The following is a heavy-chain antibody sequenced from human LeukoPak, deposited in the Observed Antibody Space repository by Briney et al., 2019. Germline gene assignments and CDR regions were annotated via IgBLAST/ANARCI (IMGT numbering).Heavy chain of an antibody. J-gene: IGHJ5*02. CDR3: ARDRSQEFDP. D-gene: IGHD3-10*01. V-gene: IGHV3-30*04. Sequence: GGSLRLSCAASRFTFRNYAMHWVRQAPGKGLEWVAVISSDGTNKDYADSVKGRFSISRDNSKNTLYLQMNSLRADDTAVYYCARDRSQEFDPWGQGTLVTVSS. CDR1: RFTFRNYA. CDR2: ISSDGTNK.